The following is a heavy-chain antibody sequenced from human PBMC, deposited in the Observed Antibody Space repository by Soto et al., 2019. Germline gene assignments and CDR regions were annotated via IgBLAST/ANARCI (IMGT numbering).Heavy chain of an antibody. CDR2: ISSSSSTI. Sequence: GGSLRLSCAASGFTFSSDSMNWFRQAPGKGLEWVSYISSSSSTIYYADSVKGRFTISRDNAKNSLYLQMNSLRAEDTAVYYCASLYYDFWSGYWPLLDAFDIWGQGTMVTVSS. CDR3: ASLYYDFWSGYWPLLDAFDI. J-gene: IGHJ3*02. CDR1: GFTFSSDS. V-gene: IGHV3-48*01. D-gene: IGHD3-3*01.